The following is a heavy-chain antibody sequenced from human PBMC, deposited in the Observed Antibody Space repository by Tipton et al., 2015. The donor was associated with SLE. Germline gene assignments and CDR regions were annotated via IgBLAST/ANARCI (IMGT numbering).Heavy chain of an antibody. CDR1: GGSISTYY. V-gene: IGHV4-34*01. D-gene: IGHD2-2*02. CDR3: AREDSSSWFYTRFDP. J-gene: IGHJ5*02. CDR2: INHSGST. Sequence: GLVKPSQTLTLTCTVSGGSISTYYWSWIRQPPGKGLEWIGEINHSGSTNYNPSLKSRVTISMDTSKNQLSLKLSSVTAADTAVYYCAREDSSSWFYTRFDPWGQGTLVTVSS.